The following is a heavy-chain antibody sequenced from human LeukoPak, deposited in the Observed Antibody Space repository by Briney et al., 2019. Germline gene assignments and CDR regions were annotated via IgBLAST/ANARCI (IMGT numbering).Heavy chain of an antibody. CDR3: AKDRIQLWSFFDY. V-gene: IGHV3-30*02. Sequence: GGSLRLSCAASGFTFSSYAMHWVRQAPGKGLEWVAFIRYDGSNKYYADSVKGRFTISRDNSKNTLYLQMNSLRAEDTAVYYCAKDRIQLWSFFDYWGQGTLVTVSS. D-gene: IGHD5-18*01. CDR1: GFTFSSYA. J-gene: IGHJ4*02. CDR2: IRYDGSNK.